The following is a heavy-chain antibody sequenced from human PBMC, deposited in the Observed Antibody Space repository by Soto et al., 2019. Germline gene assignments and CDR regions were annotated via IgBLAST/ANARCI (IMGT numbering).Heavy chain of an antibody. V-gene: IGHV3-23*01. CDR3: VREASSTGLHLDH. CDR2: ISGSGSTT. CDR1: GFIFSNYA. D-gene: IGHD6-6*01. Sequence: EVQLLESGGHLVQPGGYLRLCCAASGFIFSNYAMSWVRQAPGKGLEWVSFISGSGSTTYYADSVKGRFTISRGNSKNMLYVQMNSLRAEDAAVYYCVREASSTGLHLDHWGRGTLVTVS. J-gene: IGHJ4*02.